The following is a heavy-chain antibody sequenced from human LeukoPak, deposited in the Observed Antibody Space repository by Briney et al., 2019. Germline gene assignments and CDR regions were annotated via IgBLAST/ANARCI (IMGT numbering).Heavy chain of an antibody. CDR1: GGSISSGSYY. V-gene: IGHV4-61*02. J-gene: IGHJ1*01. CDR2: IYTSGST. Sequence: PSETLSLTCTVSGGSISSGSYYWSWIRQPAGKGLEWIGRIYTSGSTYYNPSLESRVTISVDTSKNQFSLKLNSVTAADTAVYYCVRVRHPTGGPWVVGQTAYFQHWSQGTLVTVSS. CDR3: VRVRHPTGGPWVVGQTAYFQH. D-gene: IGHD2-15*01.